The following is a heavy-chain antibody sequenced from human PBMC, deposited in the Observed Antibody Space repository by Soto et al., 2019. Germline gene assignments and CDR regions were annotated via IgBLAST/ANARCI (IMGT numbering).Heavy chain of an antibody. CDR3: ARTAGFLYSAGTSYYYYGMDV. J-gene: IGHJ6*02. D-gene: IGHD2-2*02. CDR1: GFTFSSYS. Sequence: GGSLRLSCAASGFTFSSYSMNWVRQAPGKGLEWVSSISSSSSYIYYADSVKGRFTISRDNAKNSLYLQMNSLRAEDTAVYYCARTAGFLYSAGTSYYYYGMDVWGQGTTVTVSS. CDR2: ISSSSSYI. V-gene: IGHV3-21*01.